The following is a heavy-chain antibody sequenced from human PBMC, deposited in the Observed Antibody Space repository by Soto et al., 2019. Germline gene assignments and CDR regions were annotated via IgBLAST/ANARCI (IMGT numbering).Heavy chain of an antibody. CDR3: ARDPGSDSSGWPPYYYYGMDV. CDR2: IWYDGSNK. V-gene: IGHV3-33*01. J-gene: IGHJ6*02. CDR1: GFTFSSYG. Sequence: GGSLRLSCAASGFTFSSYGMHWVRQAPGKGLEWVAVIWYDGSNKYYADSVKGRFTISRDNSKNTLYLQMNSLRAEDTAVYYCARDPGSDSSGWPPYYYYGMDVWGQGTTVTVSS. D-gene: IGHD6-19*01.